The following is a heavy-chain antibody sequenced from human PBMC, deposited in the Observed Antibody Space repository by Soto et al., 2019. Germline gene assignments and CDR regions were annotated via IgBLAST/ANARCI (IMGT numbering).Heavy chain of an antibody. CDR2: ISGSVGST. CDR3: AKDRTIAARNYDE. Sequence: GGSLRLSCVGSGFTFSDHGMSWVRQAPGKGLEWVSAISGSVGSTFYADSVKGRFTISRDNSKNTLYLQMNSLRDEDTAVYYCAKDRTIAARNYDEWGQGVLVTVSS. V-gene: IGHV3-23*01. J-gene: IGHJ4*02. D-gene: IGHD6-6*01. CDR1: GFTFSDHG.